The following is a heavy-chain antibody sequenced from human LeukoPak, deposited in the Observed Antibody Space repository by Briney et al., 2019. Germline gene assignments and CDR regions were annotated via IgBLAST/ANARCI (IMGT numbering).Heavy chain of an antibody. Sequence: GGSLRLSCAASGFTFDIYETNWVRQAPGKGLEWISYISSDRNVIYYADSVKGRFTISRDNAKYSLYLQMNSLRAEDTAVYYCAGSKYPEPQDLNFWGRGTLDAVSS. CDR1: GFTFDIYE. CDR2: ISSDRNVI. J-gene: IGHJ4*02. D-gene: IGHD4-11*01. V-gene: IGHV3-48*03. CDR3: AGSKYPEPQDLNF.